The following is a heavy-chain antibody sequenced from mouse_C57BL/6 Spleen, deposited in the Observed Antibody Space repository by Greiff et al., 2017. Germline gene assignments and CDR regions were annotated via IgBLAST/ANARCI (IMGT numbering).Heavy chain of an antibody. CDR3: ARWEGYSYYFDY. Sequence: VKLQQPGAELVKPGASVKLSCKASGYTFTSYWMHWVKQRPGQGLEWIGMIHPNSGSTNYNEKFKSKATLTVDKSSSTAYMQLSSLTSEDSAVYYCARWEGYSYYFDYWGQGTTLTVSS. D-gene: IGHD2-3*01. CDR2: IHPNSGST. J-gene: IGHJ2*01. V-gene: IGHV1-64*01. CDR1: GYTFTSYW.